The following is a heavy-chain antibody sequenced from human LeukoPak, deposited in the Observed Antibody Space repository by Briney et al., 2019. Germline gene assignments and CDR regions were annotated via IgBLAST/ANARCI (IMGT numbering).Heavy chain of an antibody. CDR2: MNPKSGNT. V-gene: IGHV1-8*01. CDR3: TRNLPRTGDFDF. D-gene: IGHD3-10*01. Sequence: ASVKVPCKASGYTFTSYDINWVRQATGQGPEWMGWMNPKSGNTGYAQKFQGRVTMTRDTSISTAYVELSSLRSEDTAVYYCTRNLPRTGDFDFWGQGTLVTVSS. CDR1: GYTFTSYD. J-gene: IGHJ5*01.